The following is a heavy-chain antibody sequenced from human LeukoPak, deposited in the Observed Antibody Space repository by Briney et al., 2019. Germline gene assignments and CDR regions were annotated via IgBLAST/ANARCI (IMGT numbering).Heavy chain of an antibody. Sequence: GASVKVSCKASGGTFSSYAISWVRQAPGQGLEWMGGIIPIFGTANYAQKFQGRVTITADKSTSTAYMELSSLRSEDTAVYYRARGQKMTTVTTSHYYYYYMDVWGKGTTVTVSS. D-gene: IGHD4-17*01. CDR2: IIPIFGTA. CDR1: GGTFSSYA. V-gene: IGHV1-69*06. J-gene: IGHJ6*03. CDR3: ARGQKMTTVTTSHYYYYYMDV.